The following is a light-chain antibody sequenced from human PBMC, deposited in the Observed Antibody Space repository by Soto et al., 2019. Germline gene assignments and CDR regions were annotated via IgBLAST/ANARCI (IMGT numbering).Light chain of an antibody. Sequence: SVLARPPPLYGSAGPSITLSCTGTSRDVGAYDFVSWYQQHPDKAPKLMIYEVSNRPSGVSNRFSGSKSVNTATLTISGLQAEGEADYYCSSYTSSSTRVFGTGTKVTVL. J-gene: IGLJ1*01. CDR2: EVS. CDR3: SSYTSSSTRV. CDR1: SRDVGAYDF. V-gene: IGLV2-14*03.